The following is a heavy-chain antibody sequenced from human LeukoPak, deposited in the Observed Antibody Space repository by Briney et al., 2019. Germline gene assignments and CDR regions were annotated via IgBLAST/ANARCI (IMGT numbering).Heavy chain of an antibody. CDR3: ARDWDGSGTSLDY. Sequence: TGGSLRLPCAASGFTFSSYAMNWVRQAPGKGLEWVSTISVSGDTTYYADSVKGRFTISRDNAKNSLYLQMNSLRAEDTAVYYCARDWDGSGTSLDYWGQGTLVTVSS. J-gene: IGHJ4*02. CDR2: ISVSGDTT. V-gene: IGHV3-23*01. CDR1: GFTFSSYA. D-gene: IGHD3-10*01.